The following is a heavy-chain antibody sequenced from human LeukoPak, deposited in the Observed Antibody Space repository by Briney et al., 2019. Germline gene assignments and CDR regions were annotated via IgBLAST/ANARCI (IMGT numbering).Heavy chain of an antibody. D-gene: IGHD1-26*01. J-gene: IGHJ4*02. CDR1: GGSISNYH. CDR3: ARHGSGGSYGY. CDR2: IYYSGST. Sequence: SETLSLTCTVSGGSISNYHWSWIRQPPGKGLEWIGYIYYSGSTNYNPSLKSRVTISVDTSKNQFSLKLSSVTAADTAVYYCARHGSGGSYGYWGQGTLVTVSS. V-gene: IGHV4-59*08.